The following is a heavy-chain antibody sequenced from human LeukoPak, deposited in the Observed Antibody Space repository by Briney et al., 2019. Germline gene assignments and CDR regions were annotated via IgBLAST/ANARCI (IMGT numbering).Heavy chain of an antibody. V-gene: IGHV1-18*01. J-gene: IGHJ6*02. Sequence: VASVKVSCKASGYTFTSYGISWVRQAPGQGLEWMGWISAYNGNTNYAQKLQGRVTMTTDTSTSTAYMELRSLRSDDTAVYYCARVPGFPYGDSTYYYYGMDVWGQGTTVTVSS. CDR3: ARVPGFPYGDSTYYYYGMDV. CDR1: GYTFTSYG. D-gene: IGHD4-17*01. CDR2: ISAYNGNT.